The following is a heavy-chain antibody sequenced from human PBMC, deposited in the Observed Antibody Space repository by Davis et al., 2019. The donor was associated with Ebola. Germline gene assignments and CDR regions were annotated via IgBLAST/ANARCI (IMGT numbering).Heavy chain of an antibody. Sequence: GESLKISCAASGFTFSSYAMSWVRQAPGKGLEWVSAISGSGGSTYYADSVKGRFTISRDNSKNTLYLQMNSLRAEDTAVYYCAKYGYYGSGSYWGGLDYYYYGMDVWGQGTTVTVSS. V-gene: IGHV3-23*01. D-gene: IGHD3-10*01. J-gene: IGHJ6*02. CDR3: AKYGYYGSGSYWGGLDYYYYGMDV. CDR2: ISGSGGST. CDR1: GFTFSSYA.